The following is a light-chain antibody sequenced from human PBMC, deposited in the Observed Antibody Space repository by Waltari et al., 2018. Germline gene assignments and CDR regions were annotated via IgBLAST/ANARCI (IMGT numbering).Light chain of an antibody. CDR2: GKN. V-gene: IGLV3-19*01. CDR1: CLRTYF. Sequence: SSGLTQDPAVSVALGQTVRITCQGDCLRTYFATWYQQKPGQAPLLVIYGKNNRPSGIPDRFSGSSSEDTTSLTITGAQAEDEADYFCSSRDSSGNHGLFGGGTKLTVL. J-gene: IGLJ3*02. CDR3: SSRDSSGNHGL.